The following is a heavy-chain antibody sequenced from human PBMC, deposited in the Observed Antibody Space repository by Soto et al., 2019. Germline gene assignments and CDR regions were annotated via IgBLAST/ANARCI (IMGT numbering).Heavy chain of an antibody. CDR3: AREGTSSFRFPDYYHGMDV. CDR1: GGSISSYY. Sequence: PSETLSLTCTVSGGSISSYYWSWIRQPPGKGLEWIGYIYYSGSTNYAPSLKSRVTISVDTSKNQFSLNLNSVIAADTAVYYCAREGTSSFRFPDYYHGMDVWGQGTTLTVSS. D-gene: IGHD2-2*01. CDR2: IYYSGST. J-gene: IGHJ6*02. V-gene: IGHV4-59*01.